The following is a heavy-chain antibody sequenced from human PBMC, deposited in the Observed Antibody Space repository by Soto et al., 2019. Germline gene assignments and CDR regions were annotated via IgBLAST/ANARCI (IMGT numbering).Heavy chain of an antibody. Sequence: GESLKISCKGSGYSFTSYWIGWVRQMPGKGLEWMGIIYPGGSDTRYSPSFQGQVTISADKSISTAYLQWSSLKASDTAMYYCARSAGGGYVRGAFNYYGMDVWGQGTTVTVSS. CDR2: IYPGGSDT. CDR3: ARSAGGGYVRGAFNYYGMDV. CDR1: GYSFTSYW. V-gene: IGHV5-51*01. D-gene: IGHD5-12*01. J-gene: IGHJ6*02.